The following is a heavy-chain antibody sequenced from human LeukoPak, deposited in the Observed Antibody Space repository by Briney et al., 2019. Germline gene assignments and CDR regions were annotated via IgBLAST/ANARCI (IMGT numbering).Heavy chain of an antibody. J-gene: IGHJ3*02. CDR1: GYTFTTHG. CDR2: ISANNGNT. CDR3: ARNLGRWDAFDI. D-gene: IGHD3-16*01. Sequence: ASVKVSCKASGYTFTTHGISWVRQAPGQGLEWMGWISANNGNTNFAQKLQGRVTMTTDTSTRTAYMELRSLRSDDTAVYYCARNLGRWDAFDIWGQGTMVIVSS. V-gene: IGHV1-18*01.